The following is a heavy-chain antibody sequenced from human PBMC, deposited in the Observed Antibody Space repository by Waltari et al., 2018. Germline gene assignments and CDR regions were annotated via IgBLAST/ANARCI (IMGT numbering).Heavy chain of an antibody. CDR1: GFIFDDFT. Sequence: EVHLVESGGAVVQPGGSLRLSCEASGFIFDDFTMHWVRQPPGKGLEWVSLISWDGDLTYYGDSVKGRFTISRDNSKDSLYLQMNSLRSEDTALYYCVKDIGGSDSWGQGTPVTASS. CDR2: ISWDGDLT. CDR3: VKDIGGSDS. J-gene: IGHJ4*02. V-gene: IGHV3-43*01.